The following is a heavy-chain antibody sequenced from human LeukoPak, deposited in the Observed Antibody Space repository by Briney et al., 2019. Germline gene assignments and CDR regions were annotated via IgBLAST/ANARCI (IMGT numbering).Heavy chain of an antibody. Sequence: GRSLRLSCAASGFTVSSNYMSWVRQAPGKGLEWGSVIYSGGSTYYADSVKGRFTISRDNSKNPLYLQMNSLRVEDTAVYYCARYSNYGGVGAFDIWGQGTMVTVSS. J-gene: IGHJ3*02. CDR3: ARYSNYGGVGAFDI. CDR2: IYSGGST. CDR1: GFTVSSNY. D-gene: IGHD4-11*01. V-gene: IGHV3-66*01.